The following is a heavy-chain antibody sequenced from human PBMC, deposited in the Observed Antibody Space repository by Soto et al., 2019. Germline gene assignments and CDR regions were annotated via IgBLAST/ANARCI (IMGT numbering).Heavy chain of an antibody. CDR3: AHSYCSGFSCYRQPKKNWFDP. CDR1: GFSLSTSGVG. D-gene: IGHD2-15*01. J-gene: IGHJ5*02. Sequence: SGPTLVNPTQTLTLTCTFSGFSLSTSGVGVGWIRQPPGKALEWLALIYWDDDKRYSPSLKSRLTITKDTSKNQVVLTMTNMDPVDTATYYCAHSYCSGFSCYRQPKKNWFDPLGQGTLVTVSS. V-gene: IGHV2-5*02. CDR2: IYWDDDK.